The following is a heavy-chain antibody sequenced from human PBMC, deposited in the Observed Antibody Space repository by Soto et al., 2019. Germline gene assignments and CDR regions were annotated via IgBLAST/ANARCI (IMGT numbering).Heavy chain of an antibody. D-gene: IGHD3-22*01. J-gene: IGHJ6*01. CDR1: GFTFSSYG. CDR2: ISYDGSNK. Sequence: QVQLVESGGGVVQPGRSLRLSCAASGFTFSSYGMHWVRQAPGKGLEWVAVISYDGSNKYYADSVKGRFTISRDNSKNTLYLQMNSLRAEDTAVYYCAKALRDTYYYDSSGYAMDVW. V-gene: IGHV3-30*18. CDR3: AKALRDTYYYDSSGYAMDV.